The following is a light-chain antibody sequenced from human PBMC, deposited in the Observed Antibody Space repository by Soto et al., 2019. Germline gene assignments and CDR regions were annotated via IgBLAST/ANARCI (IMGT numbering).Light chain of an antibody. CDR3: QRGFT. V-gene: IGKV3-11*01. CDR2: DAS. CDR1: QSLNNY. Sequence: EIVLTQSPATLSLSPGDRATLSCRASQSLNNYLAWYQHKPGQAPRLLIYDASNRATGIPARFSGSGSGTEFPLTVSSLEHEDFAVYYCQRGFTFGGGTKVEIK. J-gene: IGKJ4*01.